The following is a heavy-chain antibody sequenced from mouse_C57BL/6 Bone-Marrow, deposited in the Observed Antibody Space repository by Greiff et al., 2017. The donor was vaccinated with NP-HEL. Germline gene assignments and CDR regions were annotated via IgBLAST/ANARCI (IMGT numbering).Heavy chain of an antibody. CDR1: GYTFTSYW. D-gene: IGHD2-14*01. V-gene: IGHV1-52*01. Sequence: VQLQQPGAELVRPGSSVKLSCKASGYTFTSYWMHWVKQRPIQGLEWIGNIDPSDSETHYNQKFKDKATLTVDKSSSTAYMQLSSLTSEDSAVYYCARQVPPYAMDYWGQGTSVTVSS. J-gene: IGHJ4*01. CDR2: IDPSDSET. CDR3: ARQVPPYAMDY.